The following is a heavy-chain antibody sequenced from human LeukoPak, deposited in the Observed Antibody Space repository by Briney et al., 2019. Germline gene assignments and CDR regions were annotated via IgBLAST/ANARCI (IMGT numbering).Heavy chain of an antibody. J-gene: IGHJ4*02. CDR1: GGSISSYY. Sequence: SETLSLTCTVSGGSISSYYWSWIRQPPGKGREWIGYIYYSGSTNYSPSLKSRVTISVDTSKNQFSLKLSSVTAADTAVYYCARVTSRPGAYGDHFDYWGQGTLVTVAS. CDR3: ARVTSRPGAYGDHFDY. D-gene: IGHD4-17*01. CDR2: IYYSGST. V-gene: IGHV4-59*01.